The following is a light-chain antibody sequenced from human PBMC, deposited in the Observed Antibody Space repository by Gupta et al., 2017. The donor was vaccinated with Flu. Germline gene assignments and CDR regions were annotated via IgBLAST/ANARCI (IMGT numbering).Light chain of an antibody. J-gene: IGKJ4*01. CDR3: QHRQSYPFT. CDR1: QGISSY. V-gene: IGKV1-9*01. Sequence: PSFLSASVGDRVTITCRASQGISSYLAWYQQKPGTAPKLLIYDSSTVQTGVSSRFSGSGSGTEFTLTISSLQPEDFATYYCQHRQSYPFTFGRGTKVDIK. CDR2: DSS.